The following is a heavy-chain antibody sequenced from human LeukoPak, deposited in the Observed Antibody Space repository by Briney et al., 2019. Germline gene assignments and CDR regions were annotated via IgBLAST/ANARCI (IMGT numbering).Heavy chain of an antibody. CDR3: TTGPNYSNYADF. Sequence: ASVRVSCKASGDTFMSNDFIWVRQDAGQGLEWMGWMNPKTGETHYAQKFRGRVAMTWDTSISTAYMDLSSLRSEDTAVYYCTTGPNYSNYADFWGQGSLVTVSS. J-gene: IGHJ4*02. V-gene: IGHV1-8*01. CDR1: GDTFMSND. D-gene: IGHD4-11*01. CDR2: MNPKTGET.